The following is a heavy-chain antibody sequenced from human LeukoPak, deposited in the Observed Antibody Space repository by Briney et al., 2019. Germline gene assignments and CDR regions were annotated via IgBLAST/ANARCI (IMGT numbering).Heavy chain of an antibody. J-gene: IGHJ3*02. CDR3: AKGGYCSSTSCYPADAFDI. D-gene: IGHD2-2*01. CDR1: GFTFSSYA. Sequence: GGSLRLSCAASGFTFSSYAMSWVRQAPGKWLEWVSAISGSGGSTYYADSVKGRFTISRDNSKNTLYLQMNSLRAEDTAVYYCAKGGYCSSTSCYPADAFDIWGQGTMVTVSS. V-gene: IGHV3-23*01. CDR2: ISGSGGST.